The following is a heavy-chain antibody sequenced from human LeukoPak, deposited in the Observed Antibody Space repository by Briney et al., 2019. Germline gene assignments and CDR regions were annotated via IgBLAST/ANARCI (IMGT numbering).Heavy chain of an antibody. CDR1: GFTFSNYG. V-gene: IGHV3-23*01. D-gene: IGHD3-22*01. CDR2: ISGSGGNR. Sequence: GGSLRLSCAAAGFTFSNYGVSWVSQAPGKGLEWVSVISGSGGNRNYGDAVKGRFTISRDNSNNTLYLQMNSLRAEDTAVYYCARVRLTYDSRGLRYYFDYWGQGTLVTVSS. J-gene: IGHJ4*02. CDR3: ARVRLTYDSRGLRYYFDY.